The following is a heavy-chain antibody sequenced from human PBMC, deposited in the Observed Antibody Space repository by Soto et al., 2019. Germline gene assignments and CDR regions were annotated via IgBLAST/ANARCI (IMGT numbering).Heavy chain of an antibody. CDR2: IYDSGNT. CDR1: GDSITTYKW. V-gene: IGHV4-4*02. CDR3: ATCQLGEYYYAMDM. Sequence: SETLSLTCGVSGDSITTYKWWTWVRQTPSRGLEWIGEIYDSGNTRYNPSLKSRVTISKDTSKNQLSLKLNSVTVADTAVYYCATCQLGEYYYAMDMWGQGTTVTVS. D-gene: IGHD7-27*01. J-gene: IGHJ6*02.